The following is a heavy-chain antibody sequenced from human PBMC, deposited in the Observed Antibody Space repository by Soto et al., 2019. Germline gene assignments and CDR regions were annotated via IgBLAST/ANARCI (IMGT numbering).Heavy chain of an antibody. J-gene: IGHJ4*02. D-gene: IGHD4-17*01. V-gene: IGHV3-23*01. CDR3: AKERNDYGSYDFDF. CDR2: ISGSGDAT. Sequence: GKGLEWVSAISGSGDATYYADSVKGRFTISRDNSKNTLYLQMNSLRAEDTAVYYCAKERNDYGSYDFDFWGQGTLVTVSS.